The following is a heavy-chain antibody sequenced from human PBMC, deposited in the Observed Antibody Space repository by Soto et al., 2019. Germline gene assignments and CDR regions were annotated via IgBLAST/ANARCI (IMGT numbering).Heavy chain of an antibody. CDR1: GFTISSGYY. V-gene: IGHV4-38-2*01. Sequence: SETLSLTCAVSGFTISSGYYWGWFRQTPGKGLEWIGSSSHSGTTYYNPSLQSRVSISKDKSKNHFSLQLKSVTASDTAVYHCARSLMTSSWYAGYWGQGTRVTVSS. CDR3: ARSLMTSSWYAGY. D-gene: IGHD6-13*01. J-gene: IGHJ4*02. CDR2: SSHSGTT.